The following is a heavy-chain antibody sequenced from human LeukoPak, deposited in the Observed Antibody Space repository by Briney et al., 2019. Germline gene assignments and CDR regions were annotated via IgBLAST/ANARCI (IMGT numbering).Heavy chain of an antibody. CDR2: INDVGSHI. CDR3: ARDATYYLRYGYLDC. Sequence: GSLRLSCAASGFTFSNSAMNWVRQAPGKGLEWVSSINDVGSHIYYADSVRGRFTISRDNAKTSVYLQMNNLRPEDTAVYYCARDATYYLRYGYLDCWGHGTLVTVSS. V-gene: IGHV3-21*01. CDR1: GFTFSNSA. D-gene: IGHD5/OR15-5a*01. J-gene: IGHJ4*01.